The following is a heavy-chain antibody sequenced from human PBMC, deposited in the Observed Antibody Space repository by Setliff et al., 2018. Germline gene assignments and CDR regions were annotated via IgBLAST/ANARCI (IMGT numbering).Heavy chain of an antibody. D-gene: IGHD3-10*01. Sequence: GGSLRLSCAASGFTVSSNYMSWVRQAPGKGLEWVSVIYSGGSTYYADSVKGRFTISRDNSKNTLYLQMNSLRAEDTAVYYCAREKPMVRGGLGYFDYWGQGTLVTVSS. CDR1: GFTVSSNY. CDR3: AREKPMVRGGLGYFDY. CDR2: IYSGGST. J-gene: IGHJ4*02. V-gene: IGHV3-53*01.